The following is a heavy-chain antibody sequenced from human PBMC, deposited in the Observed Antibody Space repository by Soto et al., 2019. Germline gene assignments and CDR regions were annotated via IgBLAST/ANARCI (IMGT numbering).Heavy chain of an antibody. Sequence: QVQLVESGGGLVKPGGSLRLSCATSGFIFSDYYMHWIRQAPGKGLEWISYISGNGRIIQYADSAKGRFTLSRDNAQNSLYLQMNSLRGEDTALYCCARDFDADSRTDFDYWGQGTLVTVSS. CDR1: GFIFSDYY. D-gene: IGHD4-17*01. J-gene: IGHJ4*02. CDR2: ISGNGRII. CDR3: ARDFDADSRTDFDY. V-gene: IGHV3-11*01.